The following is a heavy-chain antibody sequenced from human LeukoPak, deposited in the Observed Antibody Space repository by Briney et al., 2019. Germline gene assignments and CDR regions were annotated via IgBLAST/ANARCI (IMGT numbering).Heavy chain of an antibody. J-gene: IGHJ3*02. V-gene: IGHV3-33*01. CDR2: ICYDGSNG. CDR3: ARGTYGSGNYDAFNI. CDR1: GFTFRGFG. D-gene: IGHD3-10*01. Sequence: GGSLRLSCAASGFTFRGFGMNWVRQAPGKGLEWVAVICYDGSNGYYADSVKGRFTVSRDNSKNTLYLQMNSLRVEDTAVYYCARGTYGSGNYDAFNIWGQGTMVTVSS.